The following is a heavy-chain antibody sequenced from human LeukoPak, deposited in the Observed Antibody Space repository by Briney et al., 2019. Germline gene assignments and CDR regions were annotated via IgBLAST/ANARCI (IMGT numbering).Heavy chain of an antibody. J-gene: IGHJ4*02. CDR3: ARDRTFGVVVRGLPDY. CDR2: IRYDGSNK. V-gene: IGHV3-30*02. D-gene: IGHD3-3*01. Sequence: AGGSLRLSCAASGFTFSSYGMHWVRQAPGKGLEWVAFIRYDGSNKYYADSVKGRFTISRDNSKNTLYLQMNSLRAEDTAVYYCARDRTFGVVVRGLPDYWGQGTLVTVSS. CDR1: GFTFSSYG.